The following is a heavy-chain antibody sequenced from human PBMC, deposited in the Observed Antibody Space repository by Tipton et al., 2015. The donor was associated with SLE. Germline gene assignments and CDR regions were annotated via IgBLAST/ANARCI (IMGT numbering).Heavy chain of an antibody. CDR3: ARYGTYDGSRYFQH. Sequence: TLSLTCAVYGVSFSGYYWSWIRQSPGKGLEWIGEINHSGSTHYNPSLKSRVTISVDTSKNQFSLKLSSVTAADTAVYYCARYGTYDGSRYFQHWGQGTLVTVSS. CDR1: GVSFSGYY. CDR2: INHSGST. V-gene: IGHV4-34*01. J-gene: IGHJ1*01. D-gene: IGHD1-26*01.